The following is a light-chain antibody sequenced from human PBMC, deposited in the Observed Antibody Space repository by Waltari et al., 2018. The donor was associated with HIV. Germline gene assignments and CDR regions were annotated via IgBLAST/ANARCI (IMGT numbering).Light chain of an antibody. J-gene: IGKJ2*01. CDR1: QSVSSKN. CDR3: QQYDNSPYT. V-gene: IGKV3-20*01. Sequence: EIVLTQSPGTLSLSPGERGTLSCRASQSVSSKNLAWYQQKPGQAPRLLIYGASSRVTGIPDRFSGSGSGTDFTLTISRLEPEDFAVYYCQQYDNSPYTFGQGTKLEIK. CDR2: GAS.